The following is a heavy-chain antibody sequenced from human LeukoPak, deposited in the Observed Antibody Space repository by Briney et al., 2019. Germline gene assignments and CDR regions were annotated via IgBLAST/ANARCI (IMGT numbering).Heavy chain of an antibody. J-gene: IGHJ4*02. CDR1: GYTFTGYY. D-gene: IGHD2-15*01. V-gene: IGHV1-2*02. CDR2: INPKSGGT. Sequence: ASVKVSFKASGYTFTGYYMHWVRQAPGQGLEWMGWINPKSGGTNYAQNFQGRVTMTSDTSISTAFMELSRLRSDDTAVYYCATGLMCSGGSCYDYWGQGTLVTVSS. CDR3: ATGLMCSGGSCYDY.